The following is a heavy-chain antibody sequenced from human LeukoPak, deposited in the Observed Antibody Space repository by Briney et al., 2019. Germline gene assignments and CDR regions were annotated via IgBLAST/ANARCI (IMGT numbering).Heavy chain of an antibody. J-gene: IGHJ6*02. V-gene: IGHV1-69*02. CDR3: ARGHQPPYYGMDV. Sequence: SVKVSCKACGGTFSSYTISWVRQAPGQGLECMGRIIPILGIANYAQKFQGRVTITADKSTSTAYMELNSLRSEDTAVFYCARGHQPPYYGMDVWGQGTTVTVSS. CDR2: IIPILGIA. CDR1: GGTFSSYT.